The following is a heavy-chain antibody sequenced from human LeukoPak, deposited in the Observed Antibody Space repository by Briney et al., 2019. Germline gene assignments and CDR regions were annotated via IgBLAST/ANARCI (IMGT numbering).Heavy chain of an antibody. CDR2: INAGNGNT. Sequence: GASVKVSFKASGYTFTSYAMHWVRQAPGQRLEWMGWINAGNGNTKYSQKFQGRVTVARDTSASTAYMELSSLRSEDTAVYYCARGDYCSSTSCYLTIDYWGQGTLVTVSS. CDR3: ARGDYCSSTSCYLTIDY. CDR1: GYTFTSYA. V-gene: IGHV1-3*01. J-gene: IGHJ4*02. D-gene: IGHD2-2*01.